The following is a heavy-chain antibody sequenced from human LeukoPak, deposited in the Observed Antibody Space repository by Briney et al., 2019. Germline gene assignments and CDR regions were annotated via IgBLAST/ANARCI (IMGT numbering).Heavy chain of an antibody. CDR2: IDPEDGET. D-gene: IGHD4-23*01. V-gene: IGHV1-24*01. J-gene: IGHJ3*02. Sequence: ASVRVSCKVSGYTLTELSMHWVRQAPGKGLEWMGGIDPEDGETIYEQKFQGRVTMTEDTSTDTAYMELSSLRSEDTAVYYCATVPNADYGGNPLNSDAFDIWGQGTMVTVSS. CDR3: ATVPNADYGGNPLNSDAFDI. CDR1: GYTLTELS.